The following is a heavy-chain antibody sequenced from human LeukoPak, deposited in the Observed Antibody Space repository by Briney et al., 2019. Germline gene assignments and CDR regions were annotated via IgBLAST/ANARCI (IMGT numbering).Heavy chain of an antibody. CDR1: GGSISSYY. CDR2: IYYSGST. CDR3: ARVQGGTLRFLEWLLGAFDI. D-gene: IGHD3-3*01. V-gene: IGHV4-59*01. J-gene: IGHJ3*02. Sequence: PSETLSLTCTVSGGSISSYYWSWIRQPPGKGLEWIGYIYYSGSTNYNPSLKSRVTISVDTSKNQFSLKLSSVTAADTAVYYCARVQGGTLRFLEWLLGAFDIWGQGTMVTVSS.